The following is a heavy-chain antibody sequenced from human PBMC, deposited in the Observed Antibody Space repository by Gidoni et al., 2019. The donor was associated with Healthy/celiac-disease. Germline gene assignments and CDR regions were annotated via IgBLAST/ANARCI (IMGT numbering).Heavy chain of an antibody. V-gene: IGHV3-23*01. CDR3: AKVGYCSSTSCYRGLERHANYFDY. D-gene: IGHD2-2*01. J-gene: IGHJ4*02. Sequence: EVQLLESGGGLVQPGGSLRLSCAASGFTFSSYAMSWFRPAPGKGLEWVSAMSGSGGSTYYADSVKGQFTISRDNSKNTLYLQMNSLRAEDTAVYYCAKVGYCSSTSCYRGLERHANYFDYWGQGTLVTVSS. CDR2: MSGSGGST. CDR1: GFTFSSYA.